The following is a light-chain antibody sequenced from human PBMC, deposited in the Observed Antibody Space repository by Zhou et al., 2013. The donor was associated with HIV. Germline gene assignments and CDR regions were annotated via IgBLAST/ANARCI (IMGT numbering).Light chain of an antibody. CDR1: QSVGRN. CDR2: GAS. Sequence: EIVMTQSPATLSVSPGERATLYCRASQSVGRNLAWYQQKPGQAPRLVIYGASTWATGIPARFSGSGSGTEFTLTISSMQSEDFAVYYCQQYDAWPLTFGGGTKVETK. J-gene: IGKJ4*01. CDR3: QQYDAWPLT. V-gene: IGKV3-15*01.